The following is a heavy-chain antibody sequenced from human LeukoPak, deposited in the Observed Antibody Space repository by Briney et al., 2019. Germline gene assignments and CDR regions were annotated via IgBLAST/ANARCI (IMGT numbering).Heavy chain of an antibody. V-gene: IGHV3-23*01. D-gene: IGHD2-2*03. CDR3: AKDSGYCSSTSCYRVPYYFDY. CDR2: ISGSGGST. Sequence: HTGGSLRLSCAASGFTFSSYAMSWVRQASGKGLEWVSAISGSGGSTYYADSVKGRFTISRDNSKNTLYLQMNSLRAEDTAVYYCAKDSGYCSSTSCYRVPYYFDYWGQGTLVTVSS. J-gene: IGHJ4*02. CDR1: GFTFSSYA.